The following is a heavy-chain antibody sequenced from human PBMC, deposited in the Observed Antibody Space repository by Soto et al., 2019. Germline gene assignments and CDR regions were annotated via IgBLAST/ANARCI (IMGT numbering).Heavy chain of an antibody. D-gene: IGHD6-13*01. Sequence: GGSLRLSCAASGFTFTNYAMSWVRQAPGKGLEWVSKIGGSGRSTYCADSVKGRFTISRDNSKNTLYLQMNSLRAEDTAVYYCAKPSGLATAGSAFDYWGLGTLVTVSS. J-gene: IGHJ4*02. CDR3: AKPSGLATAGSAFDY. CDR1: GFTFTNYA. CDR2: IGGSGRST. V-gene: IGHV3-23*01.